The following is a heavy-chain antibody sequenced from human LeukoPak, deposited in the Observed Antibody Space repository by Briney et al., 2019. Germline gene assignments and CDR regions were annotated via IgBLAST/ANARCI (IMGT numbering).Heavy chain of an antibody. V-gene: IGHV1-69*13. CDR1: GGTFSSYA. J-gene: IGHJ2*01. D-gene: IGHD4-17*01. CDR2: IIPIFGTA. CDR3: ARDPSTTVTTSPSHFRYFDL. Sequence: ASVTVSCKASGGTFSSYAISWVRQAPGQGLEWMGGIIPIFGTANYAQKFQGRVTITADESTSTAYMELSSLRSEDTAVYYCARDPSTTVTTSPSHFRYFDLWGRGTLVTVSS.